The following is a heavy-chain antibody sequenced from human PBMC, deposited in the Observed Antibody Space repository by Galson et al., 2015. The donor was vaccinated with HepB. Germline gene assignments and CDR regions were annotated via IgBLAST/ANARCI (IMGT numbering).Heavy chain of an antibody. Sequence: QVQLQESGPGLVKPSETLSLTCNVSGVSISSYYWSWVRQPPGKGLEWIGYVSYSGGAYYNPSPKSRLTLSADTSKSQCALRVHSVSAADAGVYHCARLAMAATGLGYFDSWGQGALVIVSS. V-gene: IGHV4-59*01. CDR1: GVSISSYY. CDR2: VSYSGGA. D-gene: IGHD1-1*01. J-gene: IGHJ4*03. CDR3: ARLAMAATGLGYFDS.